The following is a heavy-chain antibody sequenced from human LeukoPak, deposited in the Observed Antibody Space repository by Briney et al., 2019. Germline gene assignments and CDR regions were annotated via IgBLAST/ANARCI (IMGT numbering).Heavy chain of an antibody. Sequence: SETLSLTCIVSGGSISSYYWSWIRQPPGKGLEWIGYIYYSVSSSYNPSLKSRVTISVDTSKNQFSLKLSSVTAADTAVYYCARLGGTGPLAAFDIWGQGTMLTVSS. CDR1: GGSISSYY. J-gene: IGHJ3*02. D-gene: IGHD2-8*02. CDR3: ARLGGTGPLAAFDI. CDR2: IYYSVSS. V-gene: IGHV4-59*01.